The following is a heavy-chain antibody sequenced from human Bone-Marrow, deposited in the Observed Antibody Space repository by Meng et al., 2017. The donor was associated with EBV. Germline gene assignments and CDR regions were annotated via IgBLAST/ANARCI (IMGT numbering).Heavy chain of an antibody. J-gene: IGHJ4*02. CDR3: ARDRFDSGSYYIDY. D-gene: IGHD3-10*01. CDR2: INVGNDIT. CDR1: GYTFTNHA. V-gene: IGHV1-3*01. Sequence: QVQLVQAGPEVKKPGASGKVFCKASGYTFTNHAMHWVRQAPGQRFEWMGWINVGNDITKYSQKFQGRVTITRDTSANTAYMDLSSLKSEDTAVYFCARDRFDSGSYYIDYWGQGTLVTVSS.